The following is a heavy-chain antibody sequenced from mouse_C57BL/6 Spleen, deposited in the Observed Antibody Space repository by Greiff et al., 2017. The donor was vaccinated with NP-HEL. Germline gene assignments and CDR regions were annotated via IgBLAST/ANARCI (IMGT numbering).Heavy chain of an antibody. V-gene: IGHV1-81*01. Sequence: VQLQQSGAELARPGASVKLSCKASGYTFTSYGISWVKQRTGQGLEWIGEIYPRGGNTYYNEKFKGKATLTADKSSSTAYMELCSLTSEDSAVYFCSAGTYWYFDDWGTGTTVTVSS. CDR3: SAGTYWYFDD. CDR2: IYPRGGNT. D-gene: IGHD4-1*01. CDR1: GYTFTSYG. J-gene: IGHJ1*03.